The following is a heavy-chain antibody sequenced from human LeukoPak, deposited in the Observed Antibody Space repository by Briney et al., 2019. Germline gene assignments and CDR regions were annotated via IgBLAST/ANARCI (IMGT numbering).Heavy chain of an antibody. D-gene: IGHD6-19*01. CDR2: IYNRGTN. V-gene: IGHV4-38-2*02. J-gene: IGHJ4*02. Sequence: SETLSLTCTVSGYSISSSDYWGWIRQPPGKGLEWIGSIYNRGTNHYNPSLKSRVTISVDTSKKQFSLKLSSVTAADTAVYYCASRIAVSKFDYWGQGTLVTVSS. CDR1: GYSISSSDY. CDR3: ASRIAVSKFDY.